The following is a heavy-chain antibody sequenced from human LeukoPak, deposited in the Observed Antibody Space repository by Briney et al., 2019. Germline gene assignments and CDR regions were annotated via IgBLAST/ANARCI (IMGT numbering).Heavy chain of an antibody. J-gene: IGHJ4*02. D-gene: IGHD3-16*01. Sequence: PSQTLSLSCTDPGGSISSGGYYWSWIRQPPGKGLEWLGNIYYSGSTYYHPSLKSRVTISVDTSKNQFSLKLSSVIAADTAVYFCVREGEWARPFDYWGQGTLVTVSS. CDR3: VREGEWARPFDY. V-gene: IGHV4-39*01. CDR1: GGSISSGGYY. CDR2: IYYSGST.